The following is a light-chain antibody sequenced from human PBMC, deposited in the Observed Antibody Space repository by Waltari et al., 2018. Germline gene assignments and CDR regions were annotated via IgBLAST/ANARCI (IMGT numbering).Light chain of an antibody. CDR2: KAS. Sequence: DIQMTQSPSTLTASVADRVTITCRASVTISSWLAWYQQRTGKAPNLLIYKASRLGSGVPSRFSGSGSGTEFTLTISSPQPEDFATYYCLQFNTYPWTFGQGTKVDI. V-gene: IGKV1-5*03. CDR3: LQFNTYPWT. J-gene: IGKJ1*01. CDR1: VTISSW.